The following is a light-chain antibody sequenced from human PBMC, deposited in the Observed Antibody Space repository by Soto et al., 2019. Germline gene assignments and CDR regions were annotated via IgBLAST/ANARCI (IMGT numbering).Light chain of an antibody. V-gene: IGKV1-5*01. Sequence: DIQMTQSPSTLSASVGDRVTITCRASQNICSWLAWYQQKPGKAPKLLIYDASSLESGVPSRFSGSGSGTDFTLTISSLQPDDFATYYCQHYNSYSGTFGQGTKLEIK. CDR3: QHYNSYSGT. CDR1: QNICSW. J-gene: IGKJ2*01. CDR2: DAS.